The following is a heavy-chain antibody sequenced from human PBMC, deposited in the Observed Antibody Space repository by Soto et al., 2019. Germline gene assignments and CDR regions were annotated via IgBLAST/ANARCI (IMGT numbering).Heavy chain of an antibody. D-gene: IGHD6-19*01. CDR1: GDSVSSNSAA. J-gene: IGHJ5*02. V-gene: IGHV6-1*01. CDR2: TYYRSKWYN. Sequence: QTLSLTCVISGDSVSSNSAAWNWIRQSTSRGLEWLGRTYYRSKWYNDYAVSVKSRITINPDTSKNKFSLQLNSVTPEDTAVYYCARGLSSGRNNWFDPWGQGTLVTVSS. CDR3: ARGLSSGRNNWFDP.